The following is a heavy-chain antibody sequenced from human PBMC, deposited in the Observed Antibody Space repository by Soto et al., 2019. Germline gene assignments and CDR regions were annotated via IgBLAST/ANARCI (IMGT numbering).Heavy chain of an antibody. D-gene: IGHD1-1*01. J-gene: IGHJ5*02. Sequence: GGSLRLSCAASGFTFDDYAMHWVRQAPGKGLEWVSGISWNSGSIGYADSVKGRFTISRDNAKNSLYLQMNSLRAEDTALYYCAKDFRSTLDLETLFDPWGQGTLVTVSS. V-gene: IGHV3-9*01. CDR1: GFTFDDYA. CDR2: ISWNSGSI. CDR3: AKDFRSTLDLETLFDP.